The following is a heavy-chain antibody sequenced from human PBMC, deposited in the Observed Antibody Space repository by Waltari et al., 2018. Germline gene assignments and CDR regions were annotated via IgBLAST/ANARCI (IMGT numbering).Heavy chain of an antibody. CDR1: GYTLTELS. V-gene: IGHV1-2*06. CDR2: INPNSGGT. CDR3: ASPYSGSFY. Sequence: QVQLVQSGAEVKKPGASVKVSCKVSGYTLTELSMHWVRQAPGKGLEWMGRINPNSGGTNYAQKFQGRVTMTRDTSISTAYMELSRLRSDDTAVYYCASPYSGSFYWGKGTTVTVSS. J-gene: IGHJ6*04. D-gene: IGHD1-26*01.